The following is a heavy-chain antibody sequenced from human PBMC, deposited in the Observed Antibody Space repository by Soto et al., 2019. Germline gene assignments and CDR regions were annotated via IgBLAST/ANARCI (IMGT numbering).Heavy chain of an antibody. CDR1: GFSLSTSGMR. CDR3: ARTYYAGAFEI. D-gene: IGHD3-16*01. CDR2: IDWDDDK. Sequence: SGPTLVNPTQTLTLTCTFSGFSLSTSGMRVSWIRQPPGKALEWLARIDWDDDKFYSTSLKTRLTISKDTSKNQVVLTMTNMAPVDTATYYCARTYYAGAFEIWGQGTMVTVSS. J-gene: IGHJ3*02. V-gene: IGHV2-70*04.